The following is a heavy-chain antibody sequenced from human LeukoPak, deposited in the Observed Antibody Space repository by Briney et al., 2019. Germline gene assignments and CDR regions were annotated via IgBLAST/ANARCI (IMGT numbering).Heavy chain of an antibody. CDR2: TYYRSKWYY. V-gene: IGHV6-1*01. Sequence: SQTLSLTCAISGDIVSSNSAAWNWIRQSPSRGLEWLVRTYYRSKWYYDYAVAVKSRISINPDTSKNQFSLQLSSVTPEDTAVYYCARDPVGGSTIFDYWGQGTLVTVSS. D-gene: IGHD1-26*01. CDR1: GDIVSSNSAA. J-gene: IGHJ4*02. CDR3: ARDPVGGSTIFDY.